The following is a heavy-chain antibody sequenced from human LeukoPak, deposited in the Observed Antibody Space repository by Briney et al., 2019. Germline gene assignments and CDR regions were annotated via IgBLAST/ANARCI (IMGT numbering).Heavy chain of an antibody. D-gene: IGHD3-10*01. J-gene: IGHJ4*02. CDR3: ARARIVRGVRPPNY. CDR1: GYTLTGYY. CDR2: INPNSGGT. Sequence: ASVKVSCKASGYTLTGYYMHWVRQPPGQGLEWMGWINPNSGGTNYAQKFQGRVTMTRDTSISTAYMELSRLRSDDTAVYYCARARIVRGVRPPNYWGQGTLVTVSS. V-gene: IGHV1-2*02.